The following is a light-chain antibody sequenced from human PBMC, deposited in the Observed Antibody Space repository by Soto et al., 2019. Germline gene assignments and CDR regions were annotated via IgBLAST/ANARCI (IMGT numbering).Light chain of an antibody. J-gene: IGKJ1*01. Sequence: IRMTQSPSSFSASPGDRVTMACRSSQGISSYLAWYQQKPGKAPKQLIYATSSLQSGVPSRFSGSGSGTEFTLTISSLQPEDFATYYCLQHNTYPWAFGQGTKVEIK. CDR1: QGISSY. CDR2: ATS. V-gene: IGKV1-17*01. CDR3: LQHNTYPWA.